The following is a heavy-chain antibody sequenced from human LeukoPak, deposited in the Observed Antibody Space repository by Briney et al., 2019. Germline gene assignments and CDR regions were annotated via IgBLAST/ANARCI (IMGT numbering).Heavy chain of an antibody. J-gene: IGHJ2*01. V-gene: IGHV1-58*02. CDR3: AASTEPIHRYSAGVVPTYWYFDL. D-gene: IGHD1-14*01. CDR2: IVVGSGNT. Sequence: SVKVSCKASGFTFTISAMQWVRQARGQRLEWIGWIVVGSGNTNYAQKFQERVTITRDMSTSTAYMELSSLRSEDTAVYYCAASTEPIHRYSAGVVPTYWYFDLWGRGTLVTVSS. CDR1: GFTFTISA.